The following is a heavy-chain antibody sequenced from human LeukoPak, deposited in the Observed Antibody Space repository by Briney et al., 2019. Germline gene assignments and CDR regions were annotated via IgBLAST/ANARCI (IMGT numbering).Heavy chain of an antibody. CDR1: GFTVSNNY. J-gene: IGHJ4*02. CDR2: IYSGGST. CDR3: ARATLDN. V-gene: IGHV3-53*01. Sequence: GGSLTLSCAASGFTVSNNYISWVRQAPGKGLEWVSVIYSGGSTKYADSVKARFTISRDNSKNTVYLQMNSLRVDDTAVYYCARATLDNWGQGTLVSVCS.